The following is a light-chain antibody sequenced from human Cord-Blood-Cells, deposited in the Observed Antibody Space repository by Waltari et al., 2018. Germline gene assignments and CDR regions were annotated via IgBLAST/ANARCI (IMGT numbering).Light chain of an antibody. CDR3: QQSYSTPYT. V-gene: IGKV1-39*01. CDR1: QSISSY. J-gene: IGKJ2*01. Sequence: LQMTPSPSSLSASVGDRVTITCRASQSISSYLNWYQQKPGKAPKILIYAASSLQSGVPSRFSGSGSGTDFTLTISSLQPEDFATYYCQQSYSTPYTFGQGTKLEIK. CDR2: AAS.